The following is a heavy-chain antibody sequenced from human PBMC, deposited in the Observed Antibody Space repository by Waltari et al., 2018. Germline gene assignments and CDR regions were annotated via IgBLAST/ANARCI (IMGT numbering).Heavy chain of an antibody. V-gene: IGHV1-69*10. D-gene: IGHD6-6*01. CDR1: GGTFSSTA. CDR3: ARAIAARTGYFDY. Sequence: QVQLVQSGAEVKKPGSSVKVSCKASGGTFSSTAIRWLRQCPGQGREWMGGIIPILGVANYAQKFQGRVTITADKATSTAYMELSSLRSEDTAVYCCARAIAARTGYFDYWGQGTLVTVSS. J-gene: IGHJ4*02. CDR2: IIPILGVA.